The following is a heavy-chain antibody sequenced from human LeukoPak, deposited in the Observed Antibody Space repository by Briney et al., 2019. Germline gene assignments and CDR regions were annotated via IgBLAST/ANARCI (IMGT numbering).Heavy chain of an antibody. CDR1: GFTFSRFG. D-gene: IGHD4-23*01. CDR3: ATSLRPGGGNSFLLDY. CDR2: ISYDGSTK. V-gene: IGHV3-30*03. J-gene: IGHJ4*02. Sequence: GRSLRLSCAASGFTFSRFGMHWVRQAPGKGLEWVAVISYDGSTKYYADSVKGRFTISRDNSKNTLYLQMNSLTVHDTAVYYCATSLRPGGGNSFLLDYWGQRILVTVSS.